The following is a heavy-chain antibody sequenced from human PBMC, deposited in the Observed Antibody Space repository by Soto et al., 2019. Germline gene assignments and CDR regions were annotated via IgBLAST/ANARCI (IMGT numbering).Heavy chain of an antibody. J-gene: IGHJ4*02. Sequence: SETLSLTCAVYGGSFSGYYWSWIRQPPGKGLEWIGEINHSGSTNYNPSLKSRVTISVDTSKNQFSLKLSSVTAADTAVYYCARGFKYDILTGYFYFDYWGQGTLVTVSS. CDR1: GGSFSGYY. CDR3: ARGFKYDILTGYFYFDY. V-gene: IGHV4-34*01. D-gene: IGHD3-9*01. CDR2: INHSGST.